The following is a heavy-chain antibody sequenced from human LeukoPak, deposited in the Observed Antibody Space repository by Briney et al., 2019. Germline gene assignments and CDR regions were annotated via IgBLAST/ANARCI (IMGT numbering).Heavy chain of an antibody. CDR1: GFTFSSYS. J-gene: IGHJ6*02. V-gene: IGHV3-21*01. D-gene: IGHD2-8*01. Sequence: GGSLRLSCAASGFTFSSYSMNWVRQAPGKGLEWVSYISSSSSYIYYADSVKGRFTISRDNAKNSLYLQMNSLRAEDTAVYYCARDSSLLMVYAIPAYYYGMDVWGQGTTVTVSS. CDR3: ARDSSLLMVYAIPAYYYGMDV. CDR2: ISSSSSYI.